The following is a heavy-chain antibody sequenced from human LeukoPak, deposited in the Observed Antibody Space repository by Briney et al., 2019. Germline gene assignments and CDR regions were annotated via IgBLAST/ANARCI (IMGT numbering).Heavy chain of an antibody. CDR2: INLDGSGK. Sequence: GGSLRLSCAASGFTFSRYWMTWVGQAPEKGLEWVAQINLDGSGKDHVDSVKGRFTISRDNAKNSLYLQMNSLRVEDTAVYYCARGPSGYHNTGGQGTLVTVSS. J-gene: IGHJ4*02. D-gene: IGHD5-12*01. CDR1: GFTFSRYW. V-gene: IGHV3-7*01. CDR3: ARGPSGYHNT.